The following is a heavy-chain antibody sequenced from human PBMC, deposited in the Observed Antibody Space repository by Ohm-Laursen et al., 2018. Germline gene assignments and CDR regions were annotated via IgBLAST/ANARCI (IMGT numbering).Heavy chain of an antibody. D-gene: IGHD6-19*01. CDR1: GGSFSGYY. Sequence: SETLSLTCAVYGGSFSGYYWNWIRQPPGKGLEWIGKINHSRSTKYNSSFKSRVTISVDTSKNQFSLKLSSVTAADTAVYYCARGNPVAGTFDYWGQGTLVTVSS. J-gene: IGHJ4*02. V-gene: IGHV4-34*01. CDR3: ARGNPVAGTFDY. CDR2: INHSRST.